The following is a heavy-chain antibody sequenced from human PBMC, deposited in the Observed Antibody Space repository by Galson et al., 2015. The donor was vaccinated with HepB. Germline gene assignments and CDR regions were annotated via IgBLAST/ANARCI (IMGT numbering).Heavy chain of an antibody. CDR3: ARDNGYCSGGSCSNWFDP. CDR2: IWYDGSNK. Sequence: SLRLSCAASGLTFSSYAMSWVRQAPGKRLEWVAVIWYDGSNKYYADSVKGRFTISRDNSKNTLYLQMNSLRAEDTAVYYCARDNGYCSGGSCSNWFDPWGQGTLVTVSS. D-gene: IGHD2-15*01. V-gene: IGHV3-33*08. CDR1: GLTFSSYA. J-gene: IGHJ5*02.